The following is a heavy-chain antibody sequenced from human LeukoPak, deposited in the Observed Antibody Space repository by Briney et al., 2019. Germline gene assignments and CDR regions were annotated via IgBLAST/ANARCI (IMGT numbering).Heavy chain of an antibody. D-gene: IGHD6-19*01. Sequence: GASVKVSCKASGYTFTGYYMHWVRQAPGQGLEWMGWINPNSGGTNYAQKFQGRATMTWDTSISTAYMELNRLTSDDTAVYYCASLLTRLGFDYWGQGTLVTVSS. CDR3: ASLLTRLGFDY. CDR1: GYTFTGYY. CDR2: INPNSGGT. V-gene: IGHV1-2*02. J-gene: IGHJ4*02.